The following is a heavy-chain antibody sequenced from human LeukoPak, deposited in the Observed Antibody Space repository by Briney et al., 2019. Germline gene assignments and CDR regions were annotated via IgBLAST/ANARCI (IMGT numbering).Heavy chain of an antibody. J-gene: IGHJ4*02. CDR3: AKGGVR. V-gene: IGHV3-30*02. CDR1: GFTFSSYG. D-gene: IGHD1-1*01. Sequence: GGSLRLSCAASGFTFSSYGMHWVRQAPGKGLEWVAFIRYDGSNKYYADSVKGQFTISRDNSKNTLYLQMNSLRAEDTAVYYCAKGGVRWGQGTLVTVSS. CDR2: IRYDGSNK.